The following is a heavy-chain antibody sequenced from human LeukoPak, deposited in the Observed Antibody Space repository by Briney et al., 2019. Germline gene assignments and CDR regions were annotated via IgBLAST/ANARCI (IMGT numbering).Heavy chain of an antibody. CDR3: ARYPLYCSSTSCYWSDAFDI. Sequence: SETLSLTCTVSGASIARNHYYWGWIRQSPGKGLEWIGSLYYDGTTFYNPSFKSRVTISVDTSKNQFSLKLSSVTAADTAVYYCARYPLYCSSTSCYWSDAFDIWGQGTMVTVTS. J-gene: IGHJ3*02. CDR2: LYYDGTT. V-gene: IGHV4-39*07. CDR1: GASIARNHYY. D-gene: IGHD2-2*01.